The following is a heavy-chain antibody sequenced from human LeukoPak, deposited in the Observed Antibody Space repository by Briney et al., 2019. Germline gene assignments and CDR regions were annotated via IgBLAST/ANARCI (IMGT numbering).Heavy chain of an antibody. Sequence: GRSLRLSCAASGFTFSSYAMHWVRQAPGKGLEWVAVVSYDGSSKYYADSVKGRFTISRDNAKNSLYLQMNSLRAEDTALYYCARLGDFGRYFDWLLYLDYWGQGTLVTVSS. V-gene: IGHV3-30-3*01. CDR2: VSYDGSSK. CDR3: ARLGDFGRYFDWLLYLDY. D-gene: IGHD3-9*01. J-gene: IGHJ4*02. CDR1: GFTFSSYA.